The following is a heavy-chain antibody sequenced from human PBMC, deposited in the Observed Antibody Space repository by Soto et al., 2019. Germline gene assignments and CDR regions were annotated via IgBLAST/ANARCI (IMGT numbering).Heavy chain of an antibody. J-gene: IGHJ4*02. CDR1: GYTFTSYG. V-gene: IGHV1-18*01. Sequence: QVQLVQSGAAVKKPGASVKVSCKASGYTFTSYGISWVRQAPGQGLEWMGWISAYNGNTKYAQKLQGKVTMTTDTATSAAHMDKVSLRSDDTAVYYGARATGIAVSTGLEYWGQGILVTISS. D-gene: IGHD6-19*01. CDR3: ARATGIAVSTGLEY. CDR2: ISAYNGNT.